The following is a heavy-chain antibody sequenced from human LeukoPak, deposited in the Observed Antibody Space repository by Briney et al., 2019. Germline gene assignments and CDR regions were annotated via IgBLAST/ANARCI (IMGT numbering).Heavy chain of an antibody. CDR1: GFNFVNYA. J-gene: IGHJ4*02. D-gene: IGHD2-15*01. CDR2: LSGSGTST. V-gene: IGHV3-23*01. Sequence: GGSLRLSCAASGFNFVNYAMTWVRQAPGKGLEWVSALSGSGTSTYYADSVKGRFTISRDNSKNTVYLRVDSLRAEDTAIYYCAKNTAALSFVIDSWGQGTLLTVSS. CDR3: AKNTAALSFVIDS.